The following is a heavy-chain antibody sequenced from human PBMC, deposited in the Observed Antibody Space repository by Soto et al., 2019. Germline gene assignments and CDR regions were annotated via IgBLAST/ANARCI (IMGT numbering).Heavy chain of an antibody. D-gene: IGHD2-2*01. CDR2: IYHSGST. CDR3: AVGYCSSASCSREYFQH. Sequence: SETLSLTCAVSGYSISSGYYWGWIRQPPGKGLGWIGTIYHSGSTFHNPSLKSRVTISVDMSKNQFSLKLSSVTAADTAVYYCAVGYCSSASCSREYFQHWGQGTLVTVSS. J-gene: IGHJ1*01. CDR1: GYSISSGYY. V-gene: IGHV4-38-2*01.